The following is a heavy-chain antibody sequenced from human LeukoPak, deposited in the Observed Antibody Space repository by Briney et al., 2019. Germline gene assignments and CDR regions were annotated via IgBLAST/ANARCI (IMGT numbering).Heavy chain of an antibody. CDR2: INHSGST. J-gene: IGHJ4*02. V-gene: IGHV4-34*01. CDR3: ARYSGSYPLPYYIDY. D-gene: IGHD1-26*01. CDR1: GGSFSGYY. Sequence: MSSETLSLTCAVYGGSFSGYYWSWIRQPPGKGLEWIGEINHSGSTNYNPSLKSRVTISVDTSKNQFSLKLSSVTAADTAVYYCARYSGSYPLPYYIDYWGQGTLVTVSS.